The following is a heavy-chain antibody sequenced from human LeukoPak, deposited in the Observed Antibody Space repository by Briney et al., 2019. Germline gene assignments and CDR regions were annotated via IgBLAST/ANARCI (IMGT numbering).Heavy chain of an antibody. CDR3: ASNGRGYSYGFDY. Sequence: PGGSLRLSCAASGFTFSSYAMSWVRQAPGKGLEWVSAISGSGGSTYYAGSVNGRFTISRDNSKNSLYLQMNSLRGEDTAVYYCASNGRGYSYGFDYWGQGTLVTVSS. V-gene: IGHV3-23*01. CDR2: ISGSGGST. J-gene: IGHJ4*02. D-gene: IGHD5-18*01. CDR1: GFTFSSYA.